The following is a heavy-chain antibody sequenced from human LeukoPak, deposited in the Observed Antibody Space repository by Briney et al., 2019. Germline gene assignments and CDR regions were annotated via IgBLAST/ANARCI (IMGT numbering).Heavy chain of an antibody. CDR3: AREVVVVPAAIPYYYYYGMDV. CDR1: GYTFTSYG. J-gene: IGHJ6*02. D-gene: IGHD2-2*02. Sequence: ASVKVSCKASGYTFTSYGISWVRQAPGQGLEWMGWIGAYNGNTNYAQKLQGRVTMTTDTSTSTAYMELRSLRSDDTAVYYCAREVVVVPAAIPYYYYYGMDVWGQGTTVTVSS. CDR2: IGAYNGNT. V-gene: IGHV1-18*01.